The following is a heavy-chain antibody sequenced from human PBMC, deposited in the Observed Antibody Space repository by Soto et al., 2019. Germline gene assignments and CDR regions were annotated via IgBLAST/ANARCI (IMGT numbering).Heavy chain of an antibody. Sequence: EVQLVESGGGLVQPGGSLRLSCAASGFTFGSYWMHWVRQTPGKGLVWVSRIKYTGSTTDYADSVKGRFTISRDNAKNTLYLQMSNLRAEDTAVYYCARGLLNLYGMDVWGQGTTVTVSS. V-gene: IGHV3-74*01. CDR1: GFTFGSYW. D-gene: IGHD2-15*01. J-gene: IGHJ6*02. CDR2: IKYTGSTT. CDR3: ARGLLNLYGMDV.